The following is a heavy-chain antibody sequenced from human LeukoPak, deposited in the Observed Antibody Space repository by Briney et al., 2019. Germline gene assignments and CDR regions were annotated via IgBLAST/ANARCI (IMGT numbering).Heavy chain of an antibody. CDR1: GYTFTSYY. D-gene: IGHD2-15*01. Sequence: ASVKVSCKASGYTFTSYYMHWVRQAPGQGLEWMGIINPSGGSTSYAQKFQGRVTMTRDTSTSTVYMELSSLRSDDTAVYYCARAVRTDRGGGYWGQGTLVTVSS. CDR3: ARAVRTDRGGGY. J-gene: IGHJ4*02. CDR2: INPSGGST. V-gene: IGHV1-46*01.